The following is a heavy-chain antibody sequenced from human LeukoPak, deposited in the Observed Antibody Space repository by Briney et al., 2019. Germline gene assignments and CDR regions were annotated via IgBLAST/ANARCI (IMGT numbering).Heavy chain of an antibody. J-gene: IGHJ6*02. CDR2: IYYSGST. Sequence: SETLSLTCTVSGGSISSYYWSWIRQPPGKGLEGIGDIYYSGSTNYNPSLKSRVTISVDTSKNQFSLKLSSVTAADTAVYYCARHKEDGYNSYGMDVWGQGTTVTVSS. CDR1: GGSISSYY. CDR3: ARHKEDGYNSYGMDV. D-gene: IGHD5-24*01. V-gene: IGHV4-59*08.